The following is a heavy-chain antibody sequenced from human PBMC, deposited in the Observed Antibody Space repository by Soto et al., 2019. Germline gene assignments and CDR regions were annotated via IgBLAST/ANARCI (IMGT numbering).Heavy chain of an antibody. V-gene: IGHV1-24*01. CDR1: GYTLTELS. J-gene: IGHJ4*02. CDR2: FDPEDGET. CDR3: ATMDKSAGTRVVDY. Sequence: ASVKVSCKVSGYTLTELSMHWVRQAPGKGLEWMGGFDPEDGETIYAQKFQGRVTMTEDTSTDTAYMELSSLRSEDTAVYYCATMDKSAGTRVVDYWGQGTLVTVSS. D-gene: IGHD6-13*01.